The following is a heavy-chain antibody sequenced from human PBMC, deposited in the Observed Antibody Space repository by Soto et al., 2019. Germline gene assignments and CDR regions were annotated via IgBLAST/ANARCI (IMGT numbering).Heavy chain of an antibody. D-gene: IGHD1-26*01. CDR3: ASQGSGSYYSYYYGMDV. CDR1: GYSFTSYW. V-gene: IGHV5-10-1*01. CDR2: IDPSDSYT. Sequence: PGESLKISCKGSGYSFTSYWISWVRQMPGKGLEWMGRIDPSDSYTNYSPSFQGHVTISADKSISTAYLQWSSLKASDTAMYYCASQGSGSYYSYYYGMDVWGQGTTVTVYS. J-gene: IGHJ6*02.